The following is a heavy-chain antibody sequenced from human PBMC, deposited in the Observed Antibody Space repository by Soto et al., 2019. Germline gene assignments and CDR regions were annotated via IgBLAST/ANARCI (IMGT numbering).Heavy chain of an antibody. V-gene: IGHV3-30-3*01. J-gene: IGHJ4*02. CDR2: ISYDGSNK. D-gene: IGHD3-9*01. Sequence: GGSLRLSCAASGFTFSSYAMHWVRQAPGKGLEWVAVISYDGSNKYYADSVKGRFTISRDNSKNTLYLQMNSLRAEDTAVYYCARDRLSYDILTGYYDYWGQGTLVTVSS. CDR1: GFTFSSYA. CDR3: ARDRLSYDILTGYYDY.